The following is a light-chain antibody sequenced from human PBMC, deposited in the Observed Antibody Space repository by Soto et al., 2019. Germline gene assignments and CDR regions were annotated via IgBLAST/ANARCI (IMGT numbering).Light chain of an antibody. CDR1: SSDVGGYNY. Sequence: QSALTQPRSVSGSPGQSVTISCTGTSSDVGGYNYVSWYQQHPGKAPKLMIYDVSKRPSGVPDRFSGSMSGNTASLTISGLQAEDEADYYCCSYAGSYTVFGGGTKLTVL. CDR3: CSYAGSYTV. J-gene: IGLJ2*01. V-gene: IGLV2-11*01. CDR2: DVS.